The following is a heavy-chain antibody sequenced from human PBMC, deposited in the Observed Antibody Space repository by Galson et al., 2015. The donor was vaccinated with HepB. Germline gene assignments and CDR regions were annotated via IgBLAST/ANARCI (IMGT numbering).Heavy chain of an antibody. D-gene: IGHD5-18*01. V-gene: IGHV1-46*01. J-gene: IGHJ4*02. CDR3: ARAGGYGPFDY. CDR2: INPSGGGT. Sequence: SGYTFTSYYIHWVRQAPGQGLEWMGIINPSGGGTTYAQTFQDRITMTRDTSTSTVYMELSSLRSEDTAVYSCARAGGYGPFDYWGQGTPVTVSS. CDR1: GYTFTSYY.